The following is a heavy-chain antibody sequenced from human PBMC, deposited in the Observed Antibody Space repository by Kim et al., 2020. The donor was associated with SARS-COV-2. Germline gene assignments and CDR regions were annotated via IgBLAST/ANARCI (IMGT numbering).Heavy chain of an antibody. D-gene: IGHD3-9*01. Sequence: SETLSLTCTVSGGSISSGDYYWSWIRQPPGKGLEWILYIYYSGSTYYNPSLKSRVTISVDTSKNQFSLKLSSVTAADTAVYYCARDSSPRRYFDWFPLGYDAFDIWGQGTMVTVS. CDR1: GGSISSGDYY. CDR3: ARDSSPRRYFDWFPLGYDAFDI. CDR2: IYYSGST. J-gene: IGHJ3*02. V-gene: IGHV4-30-4*01.